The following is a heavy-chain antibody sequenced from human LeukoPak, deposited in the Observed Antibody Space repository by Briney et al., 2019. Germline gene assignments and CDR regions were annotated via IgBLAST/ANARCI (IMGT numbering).Heavy chain of an antibody. V-gene: IGHV3-7*01. J-gene: IGHJ4*02. CDR1: GFTFSSYW. CDR3: ARDYLDSSGAPYDY. Sequence: GGSLRLSCAASGFTFSSYWMSWVRQAPGKGLECVANINGESEKRYVDFVKGRFTISRDNAKNSLYLQMNSLRVEDTAIYYCARDYLDSSGAPYDYWGQGTLVTVSS. CDR2: INGESEK. D-gene: IGHD3-22*01.